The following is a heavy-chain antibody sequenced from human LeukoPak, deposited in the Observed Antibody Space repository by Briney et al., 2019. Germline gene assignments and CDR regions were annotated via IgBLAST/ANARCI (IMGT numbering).Heavy chain of an antibody. CDR3: ARDGIVGSPLFKFDY. V-gene: IGHV3-30-3*01. CDR2: ISFDGGNK. J-gene: IGHJ4*02. Sequence: GRSLRLSCAASGFTFNNYAIHWVRQAPGKGLEWVAIISFDGGNKYYADSVKGRFTISRDNSKNTLYLQMNSLKAEDTAVYYCARDGIVGSPLFKFDYWGQGTLVTVSS. CDR1: GFTFNNYA. D-gene: IGHD1-26*01.